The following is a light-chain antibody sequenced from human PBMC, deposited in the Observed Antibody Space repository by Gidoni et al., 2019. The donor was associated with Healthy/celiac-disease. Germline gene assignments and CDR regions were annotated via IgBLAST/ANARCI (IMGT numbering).Light chain of an antibody. CDR2: DAS. J-gene: IGKJ4*01. CDR3: QQRSNWQTT. V-gene: IGKV3-11*01. Sequence: EIVLTQSPATLSFSPGERAPLSCRASQSVSSYLAWYQQKPGQAPRLLIYDASNRSTGIPARFSGSGSGTDFTLTISSLEPEDFAVYYCQQRSNWQTTFGGGTKVEIK. CDR1: QSVSSY.